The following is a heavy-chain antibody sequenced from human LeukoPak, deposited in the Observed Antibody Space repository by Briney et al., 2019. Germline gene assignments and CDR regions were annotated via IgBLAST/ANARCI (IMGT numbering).Heavy chain of an antibody. V-gene: IGHV4-59*01. CDR2: IYYSGST. J-gene: IGHJ6*02. CDR1: GGSISSYY. CDR3: ARSALMSPQQTNGMDV. D-gene: IGHD3-10*02. Sequence: SETLSLTCTVSGGSISSYYWNWIRQPPGKGLEGIGYIYYSGSTNYNPSLKSRVTISVDTSKNQFSLKLTSVTAADTAVYYCARSALMSPQQTNGMDVWGQGTTVTVSS.